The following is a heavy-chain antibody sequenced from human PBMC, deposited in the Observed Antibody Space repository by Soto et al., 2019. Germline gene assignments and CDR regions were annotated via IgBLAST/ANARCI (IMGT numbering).Heavy chain of an antibody. D-gene: IGHD3-10*01. CDR1: GYSFTSTG. CDR2: TSTFNGEA. Sequence: QVQLVQSGAEVKKPGASVKVSCKASGYSFTSTGICWVRQAPGQGPEWMGWTSTFNGEAKYAQKLQGRVTMTTDTSTTTAYMELRSLKSDDTAVYYCARDLDGSWSYFTDYWGQGTLVTVAS. V-gene: IGHV1-18*01. CDR3: ARDLDGSWSYFTDY. J-gene: IGHJ4*02.